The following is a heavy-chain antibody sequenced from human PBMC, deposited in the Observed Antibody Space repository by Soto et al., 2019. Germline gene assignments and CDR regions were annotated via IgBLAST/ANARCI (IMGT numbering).Heavy chain of an antibody. D-gene: IGHD3-16*02. Sequence: SVQVSCKASGGTFSSYAISWVRQAPGQGLEWMGGIIPIFGTANYAQKFQGRVTITADESTSTAYMELSSLRSEDTAVYYCARGASYYDYVWGSYRSGNDAFDVWGQGTMVTVSS. CDR2: IIPIFGTA. J-gene: IGHJ3*01. CDR3: ARGASYYDYVWGSYRSGNDAFDV. V-gene: IGHV1-69*13. CDR1: GGTFSSYA.